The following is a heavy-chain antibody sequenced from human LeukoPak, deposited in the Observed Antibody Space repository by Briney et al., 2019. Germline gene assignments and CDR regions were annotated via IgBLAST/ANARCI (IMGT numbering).Heavy chain of an antibody. Sequence: GGSLRLSCGASGFTFSSYSMNWVRQAPGKGLEWVSSISSSSSYIYYADSVKGRFTISRDNAKNSLYLQMNSLRAEDTAVYYCARDSDGSGWYGVDYWGQGTLVTVSS. D-gene: IGHD6-19*01. V-gene: IGHV3-21*01. CDR2: ISSSSSYI. CDR1: GFTFSSYS. J-gene: IGHJ4*02. CDR3: ARDSDGSGWYGVDY.